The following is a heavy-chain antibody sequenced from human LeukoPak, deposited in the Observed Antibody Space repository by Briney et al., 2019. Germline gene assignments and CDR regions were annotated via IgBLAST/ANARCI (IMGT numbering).Heavy chain of an antibody. CDR1: GFTFSNYG. CDR3: AQGGRLLDY. V-gene: IGHV3-23*01. J-gene: IGHJ4*02. Sequence: GGSLTLSCAASGFTFSNYGMSWVRQAPGKGLDWVSTIINTGGSTFYVDSVKGRFTISRDNSKNTLYLQMNSLRAEDTAIYYCAQGGRLLDYWGQGTLVTVSS. CDR2: IINTGGST. D-gene: IGHD1-26*01.